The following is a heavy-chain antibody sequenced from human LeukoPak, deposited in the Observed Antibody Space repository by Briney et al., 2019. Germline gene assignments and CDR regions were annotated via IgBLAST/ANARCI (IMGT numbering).Heavy chain of an antibody. Sequence: GGALRVSCAASGVTFSSYAVSWVRQGLGKGRGWVSGISGSGGITYYADSVQLRFTISRHNSKKTVFLQMSTLRAEDTAVYYCAKGDVVTAIIPLDYWGQGTLVTVSS. CDR3: AKGDVVTAIIPLDY. CDR1: GVTFSSYA. V-gene: IGHV3-23*01. D-gene: IGHD5-12*01. CDR2: ISGSGGIT. J-gene: IGHJ4*02.